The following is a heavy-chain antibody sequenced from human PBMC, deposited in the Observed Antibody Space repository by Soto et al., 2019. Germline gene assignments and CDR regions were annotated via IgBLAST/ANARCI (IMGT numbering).Heavy chain of an antibody. V-gene: IGHV3-73*01. J-gene: IGHJ6*03. CDR1: GFTFSGSA. D-gene: IGHD2-15*01. Sequence: PGGSLRLSCAASGFTFSGSAMHWVRQASGKGLEWVGRIRSKVNSYATAYAVSVKGRFTISRDDSTSTSYLQMNSLKTEDTAVYYCCGYCSSGSCNGSVYMDVWSQGTTVTVSS. CDR2: IRSKVNSYAT. CDR3: CGYCSSGSCNGSVYMDV.